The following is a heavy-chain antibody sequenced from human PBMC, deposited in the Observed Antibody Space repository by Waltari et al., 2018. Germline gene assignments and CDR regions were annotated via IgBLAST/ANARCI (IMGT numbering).Heavy chain of an antibody. CDR1: GGPFTDYS. J-gene: IGHJ5*02. CDR3: GRTWGYSRPLGWFDP. V-gene: IGHV4-34*01. Sequence: QVQLHQWGAGLLKPSETLSLTCAVSGGPFTDYSWSWIRQPPGTGLEWIGDISHSGVTHYNPSLRSRLTMSVDTIKKQVSLKLTSVTAADTAVYFCGRTWGYSRPLGWFDPWGQGTRVTVSS. CDR2: ISHSGVT. D-gene: IGHD2-2*02.